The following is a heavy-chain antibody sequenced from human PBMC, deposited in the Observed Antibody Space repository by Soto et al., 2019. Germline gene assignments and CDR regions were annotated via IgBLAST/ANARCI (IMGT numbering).Heavy chain of an antibody. CDR2: INAGNGNT. CDR3: ARAPNRSITGTTMVYFYYMDV. Sequence: GASVKVSCKASGYTFTSYAMHWVRQAPGQRLEWMGWINAGNGNTKYSQKFQGRVTITRDTSASTAYMELSSLRSEDTAVYYCARAPNRSITGTTMVYFYYMDVWGKGTTVTVSS. D-gene: IGHD1-7*01. V-gene: IGHV1-3*01. CDR1: GYTFTSYA. J-gene: IGHJ6*03.